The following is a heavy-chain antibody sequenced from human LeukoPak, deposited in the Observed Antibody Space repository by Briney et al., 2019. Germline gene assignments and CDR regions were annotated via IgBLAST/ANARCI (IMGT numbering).Heavy chain of an antibody. D-gene: IGHD3-22*01. J-gene: IGHJ3*01. V-gene: IGHV2-5*02. Sequence: SGPTLVKPTETLTLTCSFSGFSLSNTEVGVGWIRQPPGQALEWLALIYWDDDKRFSRSVKSRLTITKDNAKNQVVLTLSNMDPVDTGTYHCARTRSSGDYDSFDVWGPERMVTVSS. CDR2: IYWDDDK. CDR1: GFSLSNTEVG. CDR3: ARTRSSGDYDSFDV.